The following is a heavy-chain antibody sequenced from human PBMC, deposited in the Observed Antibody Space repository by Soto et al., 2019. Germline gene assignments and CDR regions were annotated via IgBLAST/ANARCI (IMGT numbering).Heavy chain of an antibody. CDR3: ARDDSSGHSFFDY. V-gene: IGHV3-48*02. CDR1: GFTFTSYS. D-gene: IGHD3-22*01. Sequence: GGSLRLSCAASGFTFTSYSMNWVRQTPGKGLEWVSYISSSSSTIYYADSVKGRFTISRDNAKNSLYLQMNSLRDEDTAVYYCARDDSSGHSFFDYWGQGTQVTVSS. CDR2: ISSSSSTI. J-gene: IGHJ4*02.